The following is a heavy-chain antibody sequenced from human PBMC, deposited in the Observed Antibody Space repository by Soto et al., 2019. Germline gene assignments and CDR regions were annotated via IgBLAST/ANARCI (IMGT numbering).Heavy chain of an antibody. J-gene: IGHJ4*02. V-gene: IGHV3-30-3*01. D-gene: IGHD2-15*01. CDR1: GFTFSSYA. Sequence: PGGSLRLSCAASGFTFSSYAMHRVRQAPGKGLEWVAVISYDGSNKYYADSVKGRFTISRDNSKNTLYLQMNSLRAEDTAVYYCARDPVVVVVAATGYFDYWGQGTLVTVSS. CDR3: ARDPVVVVVAATGYFDY. CDR2: ISYDGSNK.